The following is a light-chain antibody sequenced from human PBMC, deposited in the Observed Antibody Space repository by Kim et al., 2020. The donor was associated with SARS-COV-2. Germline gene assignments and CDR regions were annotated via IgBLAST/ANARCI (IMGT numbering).Light chain of an antibody. V-gene: IGKV2-24*01. CDR1: QSLLHSDGSTY. CDR3: FQSTQVPNT. Sequence: DIVMTQTPLSSPVTLGQPASISCRSSQSLLHSDGSTYLHWLHQRPGQPPRLLIYNLSNRFSGVPERFSGSGAGTDFTLKISRVEAEYVGVYYCFQSTQVPNTFGQGTKLEI. J-gene: IGKJ2*01. CDR2: NLS.